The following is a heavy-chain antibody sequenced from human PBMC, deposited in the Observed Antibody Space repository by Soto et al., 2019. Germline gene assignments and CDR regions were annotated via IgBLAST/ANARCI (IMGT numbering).Heavy chain of an antibody. CDR3: ARDPGYCSSTSCRRYFDY. V-gene: IGHV3-33*01. CDR2: IWYDGSNK. Sequence: PGGSLILSCAASGFTFSSYGMHWVRPAPGKGLEWVAVIWYDGSNKYYADSVKGRFTISRDNSKNTLYLQMNSLRAEDTAVYYCARDPGYCSSTSCRRYFDYWGQGTLVTVSS. CDR1: GFTFSSYG. D-gene: IGHD2-2*01. J-gene: IGHJ4*02.